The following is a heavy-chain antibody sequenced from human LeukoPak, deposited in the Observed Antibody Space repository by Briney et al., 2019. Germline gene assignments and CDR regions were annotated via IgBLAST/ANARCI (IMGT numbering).Heavy chain of an antibody. CDR2: IYYSGST. CDR3: AATTVINYYGSGKIDY. CDR1: GGSISSSSYY. D-gene: IGHD3-10*01. V-gene: IGHV4-39*01. J-gene: IGHJ4*02. Sequence: SETLSLTCTVSGGSISSSSYYWGWIRQPPGTGLEWIGSIYYSGSTYYNPSLKSRVTISVDTSKNQFSLKLSSVTAADTAVYYCAATTVINYYGSGKIDYWGQGTLVTVSS.